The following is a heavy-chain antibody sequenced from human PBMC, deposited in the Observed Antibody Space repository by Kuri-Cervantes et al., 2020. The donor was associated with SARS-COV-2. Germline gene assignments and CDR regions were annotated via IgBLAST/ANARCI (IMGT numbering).Heavy chain of an antibody. CDR2: IIPILGTA. J-gene: IGHJ6*03. Sequence: SVKVSCKASGYTFTNYFMYWVRQAPGQGLEWMGRIIPILGTANYAQKFQGRVTITADKSTSTAYMELSSLRSEDTAVYYCARSYSNYVGYYYYYMDVWGKGTTVTVSS. D-gene: IGHD4-11*01. CDR1: GYTFTNYF. V-gene: IGHV1-69*08. CDR3: ARSYSNYVGYYYYYMDV.